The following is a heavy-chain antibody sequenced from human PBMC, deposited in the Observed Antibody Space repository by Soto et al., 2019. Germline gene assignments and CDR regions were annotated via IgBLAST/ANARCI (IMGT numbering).Heavy chain of an antibody. D-gene: IGHD6-6*01. CDR1: GFTFSSYS. CDR3: ARGAWQLVPTDRFFDY. CDR2: ISSSSSYI. Sequence: GGSLRLSCAASGFTFSSYSMNWVRQAPGKGLEWVSSISSSSSYIYYADSVKGRFTISRGNAKNSLYLQMNSLRAEDTAVYYCARGAWQLVPTDRFFDYWGQGTLVTVSS. J-gene: IGHJ4*02. V-gene: IGHV3-21*01.